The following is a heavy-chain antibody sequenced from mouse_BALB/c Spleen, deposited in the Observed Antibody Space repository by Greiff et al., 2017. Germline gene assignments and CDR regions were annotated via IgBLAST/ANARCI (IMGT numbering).Heavy chain of an antibody. J-gene: IGHJ2*01. V-gene: IGHV5-17*02. Sequence: EVKLEESGGGLVQPGGSRKLSCAASGFTFSSFGMHWVRQAPEKGLEWVAYISSGSSTIYYADTVKGRFTISRDNPKNTLFLQMTSLRSEDTAMYYCARDYGSSLDYWGQGTTLTVSS. CDR2: ISSGSSTI. CDR1: GFTFSSFG. D-gene: IGHD1-1*01. CDR3: ARDYGSSLDY.